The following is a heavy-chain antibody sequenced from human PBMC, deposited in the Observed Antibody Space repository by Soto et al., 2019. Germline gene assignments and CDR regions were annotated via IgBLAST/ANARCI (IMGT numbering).Heavy chain of an antibody. V-gene: IGHV3-20*04. D-gene: IGHD2-2*01. J-gene: IGHJ6*02. CDR3: ARAEKNYAYGPMDV. CDR1: GFTFDDYG. CDR2: INWNGGST. Sequence: EVQLVESGGGVVRPGGSLRLSCAASGFTFDDYGMSWVRQAPGKGLEWVSGINWNGGSTVYADSVKGRFTISRDNAKNSLYLHVNSLRAEDTALYYCARAEKNYAYGPMDVWGQGTTVTVSS.